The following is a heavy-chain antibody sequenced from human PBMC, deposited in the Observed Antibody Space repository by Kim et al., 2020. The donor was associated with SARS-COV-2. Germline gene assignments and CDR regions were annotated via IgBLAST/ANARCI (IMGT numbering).Heavy chain of an antibody. CDR3: TRDLVPGGADS. D-gene: IGHD6-6*01. Sequence: GGSLRLSCEMFGFNFERYAVHWVRQPPGKGLEWVSGVSLDSERTGYADSVKGRFTVSRDKGKDTVYLQMNSLRVEDTAFYYCTRDLVPGGADSWGQGTLVTVSS. V-gene: IGHV3-9*01. CDR2: VSLDSERT. CDR1: GFNFERYA. J-gene: IGHJ4*02.